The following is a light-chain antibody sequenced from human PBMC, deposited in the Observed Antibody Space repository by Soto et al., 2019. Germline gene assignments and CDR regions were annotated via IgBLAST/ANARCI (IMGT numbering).Light chain of an antibody. CDR2: AAS. CDR1: QGINTY. Sequence: DIQMTQSPSSLSASVGDRLIITCRASQGINTYLNWYQQKPGKAPKLLIYAASTLQSGVPSRFSGSGSETDFTLTISSLQPEDFATYSCQQNYSATWTFGQGTKVDI. CDR3: QQNYSATWT. J-gene: IGKJ1*01. V-gene: IGKV1-39*01.